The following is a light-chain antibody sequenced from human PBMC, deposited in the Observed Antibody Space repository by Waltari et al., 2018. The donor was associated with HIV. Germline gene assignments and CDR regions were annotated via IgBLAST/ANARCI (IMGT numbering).Light chain of an antibody. CDR1: KLGDKY. CDR3: QAWDSSTAV. V-gene: IGLV3-1*01. CDR2: QDS. Sequence: SYELTQPPSVSVSPGLTASITCSGDKLGDKYACWYQQKPGQSPVLVIYQDSKRPSGIPERFSGSNSGNTATLTIGGTQAMDEADYYCQAWDSSTAVFGGGTKLTVL. J-gene: IGLJ2*01.